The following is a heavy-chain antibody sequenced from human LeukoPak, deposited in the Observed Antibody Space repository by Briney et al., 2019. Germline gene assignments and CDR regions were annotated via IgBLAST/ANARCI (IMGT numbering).Heavy chain of an antibody. CDR1: GFTFSSYG. D-gene: IGHD2-15*01. CDR3: AKEDCSAGGCYYSYFDS. CDR2: LRSDGSNK. J-gene: IGHJ4*02. V-gene: IGHV3-30*02. Sequence: PGGSLRPSCAASGFTFSSYGMHWVRQAPGKGLEGVALLRSDGSNKYYADSVKGRFTISRDNSKNTLYLQMNSLRAEDTAVYYCAKEDCSAGGCYYSYFDSWGQGVLVTVSS.